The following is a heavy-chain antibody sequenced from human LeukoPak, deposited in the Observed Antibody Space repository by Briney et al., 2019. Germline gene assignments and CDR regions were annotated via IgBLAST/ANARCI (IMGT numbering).Heavy chain of an antibody. J-gene: IGHJ5*02. CDR2: IHYSGST. V-gene: IGHV4-30-4*01. CDR3: AGVPKWREFDP. CDR1: GGSISSGDHY. D-gene: IGHD5-12*01. Sequence: KPSQTLSLTCTVSGGSISSGDHYWSWIRQPPGKGLEWIGYIHYSGSTSYNPSLKSRVTISLDTSKNQFSLKVSSVTAADTAVYYCAGVPKWREFDPWGQGTLVTVSS.